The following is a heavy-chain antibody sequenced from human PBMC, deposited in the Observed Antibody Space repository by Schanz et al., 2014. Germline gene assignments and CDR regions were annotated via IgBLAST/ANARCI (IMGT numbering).Heavy chain of an antibody. CDR2: ISGRDGST. J-gene: IGHJ4*02. V-gene: IGHV3-23*04. Sequence: EVQLVESGGGLVKPGGSLRLSCLASGFAFSSYAMTWVRQAPGMGLEWVSAISGRDGSTYYADSVRGRFTISRDNSKNTLYLQMNSLRAEDTAVYYCANNWNLDYWGQGTLVTVSS. CDR1: GFAFSSYA. D-gene: IGHD1-20*01. CDR3: ANNWNLDY.